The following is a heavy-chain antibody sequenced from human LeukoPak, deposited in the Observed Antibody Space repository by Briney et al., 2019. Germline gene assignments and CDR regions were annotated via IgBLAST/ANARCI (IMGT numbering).Heavy chain of an antibody. Sequence: SLSLSCAASVFTFSSYSMNGVRQAPGKGVERVSCISSRSSEIYYADSVKVRFTISRDNANNSLYLQMNSLRAEDTAVYYCARDFTHCSGGSCYFHSLFYYYYYMDVWGKGTTVTVSS. V-gene: IGHV3-21*01. CDR2: ISSRSSEI. CDR1: VFTFSSYS. CDR3: ARDFTHCSGGSCYFHSLFYYYYYMDV. J-gene: IGHJ6*03. D-gene: IGHD2-15*01.